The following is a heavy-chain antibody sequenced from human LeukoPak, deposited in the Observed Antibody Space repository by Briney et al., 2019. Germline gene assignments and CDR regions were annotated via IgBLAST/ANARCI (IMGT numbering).Heavy chain of an antibody. V-gene: IGHV3-23*01. Sequence: GRSLRLSCAASGFTFSSYGMHWVRQAPGKGLEWVSAISGSGGSTYYADSVKGRFTISRDNSKNTLYLQMNSPRAEDTAVYYCARDRTAVKVLDYWGQGTLVTVSS. J-gene: IGHJ4*02. D-gene: IGHD4-11*01. CDR2: ISGSGGST. CDR3: ARDRTAVKVLDY. CDR1: GFTFSSYG.